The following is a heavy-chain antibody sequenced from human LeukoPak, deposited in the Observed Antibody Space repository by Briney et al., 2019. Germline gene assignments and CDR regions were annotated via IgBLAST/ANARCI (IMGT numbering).Heavy chain of an antibody. CDR2: ISSSSSYI. D-gene: IGHD6-19*01. J-gene: IGHJ4*02. Sequence: GGSLRLSCAASGFTFETYWMHWVRQAPGKGLEWVSSISSSSSYIYYADSVKGRFTISRDNAKNSLYLQMNSLRAEDTAVYYCAKESSVAGRSFDYWGQGTLVTVSS. V-gene: IGHV3-21*04. CDR3: AKESSVAGRSFDY. CDR1: GFTFETYW.